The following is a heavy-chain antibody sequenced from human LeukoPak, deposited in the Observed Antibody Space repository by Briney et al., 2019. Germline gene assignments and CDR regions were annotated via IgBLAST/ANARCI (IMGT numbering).Heavy chain of an antibody. J-gene: IGHJ6*04. V-gene: IGHV3-48*03. CDR1: GFTFSSYE. CDR2: ISSSGSTI. Sequence: GGPLRLSCAAPGFTFSSYEMNWVRQAPGKGLEWVSYISSSGSTIYYADSVKGRFTISRDNAKNSLFMQMNSQRADDTAVYYCAGHGYGDTYYYYGMDVWGKGTTVTVSS. CDR3: AGHGYGDTYYYYGMDV. D-gene: IGHD4-17*01.